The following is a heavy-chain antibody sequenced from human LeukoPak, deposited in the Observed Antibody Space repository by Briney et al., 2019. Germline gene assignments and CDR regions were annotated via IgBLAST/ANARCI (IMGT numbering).Heavy chain of an antibody. Sequence: SETLSLTCAVYGGSFSGYYWSWIRQPPGKGLEWIGEINHSGSTNYNPSLKSRVTISVDTSKNQFSLKLSSVTAADTAVYYCARLSYKRQYYYYYMDVWGKGTTVTISS. CDR2: INHSGST. J-gene: IGHJ6*03. V-gene: IGHV4-34*01. D-gene: IGHD3-10*01. CDR1: GGSFSGYY. CDR3: ARLSYKRQYYYYYMDV.